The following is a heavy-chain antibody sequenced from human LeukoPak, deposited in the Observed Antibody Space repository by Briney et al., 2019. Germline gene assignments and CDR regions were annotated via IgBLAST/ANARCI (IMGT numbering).Heavy chain of an antibody. CDR2: IYHSGST. V-gene: IGHV4-38-2*02. Sequence: NPSETLSLTCTVSGYSISSGYYWGWIRQPPGKGLEWIGSIYHSGSTYYNPSLKSRVTISVDTSKNQFSLKLSSVTAADTAVYYCARGWFGEYEDYWGQGTLVTVSS. J-gene: IGHJ4*02. CDR3: ARGWFGEYEDY. D-gene: IGHD3-10*01. CDR1: GYSISSGYY.